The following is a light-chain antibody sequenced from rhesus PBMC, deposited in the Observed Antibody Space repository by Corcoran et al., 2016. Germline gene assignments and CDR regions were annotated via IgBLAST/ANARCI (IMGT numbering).Light chain of an antibody. V-gene: IGKV3-42*03. CDR3: QQYSNWLT. CDR2: GAS. J-gene: IGKJ4*01. Sequence: EIVMTQSPATLSLSPGERATLSCRASQSVSNNLAWYQRKPGQAPRLLIYGASSRAPGIPDRFSGSGSGTYVTLTISSLEPEDFAVYYCQQYSNWLTFGGGTRVEIK. CDR1: QSVSNN.